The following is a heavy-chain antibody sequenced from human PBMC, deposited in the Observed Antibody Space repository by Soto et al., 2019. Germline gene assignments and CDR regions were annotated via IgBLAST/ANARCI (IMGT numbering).Heavy chain of an antibody. V-gene: IGHV3-30*02. Sequence: GGSLRLSCAASGFTFSSYGMHWVRQAPGKGLEWVAVIWYDGSNKYYADSVKGRFTISRDNSKNTLYLQMNSLRAEDTAVYYCAKDLRVYYDFWSGYYYYYYGMDVWGQGTTVTVSS. CDR3: AKDLRVYYDFWSGYYYYYYGMDV. D-gene: IGHD3-3*01. CDR1: GFTFSSYG. CDR2: IWYDGSNK. J-gene: IGHJ6*02.